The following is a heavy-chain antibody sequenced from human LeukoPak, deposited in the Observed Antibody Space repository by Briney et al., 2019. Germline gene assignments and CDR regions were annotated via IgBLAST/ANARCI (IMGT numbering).Heavy chain of an antibody. J-gene: IGHJ5*02. CDR2: IHGSGGST. CDR3: AKGGPYSDSSQSWFAP. V-gene: IGHV3-23*01. D-gene: IGHD6-13*01. CDR1: GFSFANYA. Sequence: GGSLRLSCAASGFSFANYAMSWVRQAPGKGLEWVSSIHGSGGSTNYADSVKGRFTISRDNSKNTLSLQMNSLRAEDTALYYCAKGGPYSDSSQSWFAPWGQGTLVTVSS.